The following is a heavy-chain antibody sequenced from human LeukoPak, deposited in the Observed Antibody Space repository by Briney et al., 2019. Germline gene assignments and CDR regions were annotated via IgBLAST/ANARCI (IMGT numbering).Heavy chain of an antibody. Sequence: PSEALSLTCTVSGGSISSYYWSWIRQPPGKGLEWIGYIYYSGSTNYNPSLKSRVTISVDTSKTQFSLKLSSVTAADTAVYYCARLGATMVRGVRYYYYGMDVWGQGTTVTVSS. CDR1: GGSISSYY. J-gene: IGHJ6*02. D-gene: IGHD3-10*01. CDR3: ARLGATMVRGVRYYYYGMDV. V-gene: IGHV4-59*08. CDR2: IYYSGST.